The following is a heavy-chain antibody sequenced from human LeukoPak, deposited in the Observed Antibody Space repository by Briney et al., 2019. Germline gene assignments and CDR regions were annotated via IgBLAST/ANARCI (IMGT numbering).Heavy chain of an antibody. D-gene: IGHD4-17*01. Sequence: GGSLRLSCAASGFTFSSFIMNWVRQAPGKGLEWVSYISSSSSTIYYADSVKGRFTVSRDNSRSMMYLQMNSLRAEDTAVYYCARSPEPFDYGPYNWFDPWGQGTRVTVSS. CDR1: GFTFSSFI. J-gene: IGHJ5*02. CDR2: ISSSSSTI. CDR3: ARSPEPFDYGPYNWFDP. V-gene: IGHV3-48*01.